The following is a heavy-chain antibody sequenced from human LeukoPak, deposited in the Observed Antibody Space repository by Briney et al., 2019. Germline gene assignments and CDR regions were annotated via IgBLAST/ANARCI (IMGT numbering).Heavy chain of an antibody. D-gene: IGHD3-22*01. CDR3: ARVVASMIVEYYFDY. CDR2: IYDGGST. Sequence: PGGSLRLSCEASGFTVSSNHMSWVRQAPGKGLEWVSVIYDGGSTHYADSVKGRFTISRHNSKNTLYLQMNSLRAEDTAVYYCARVVASMIVEYYFDYWGQGTLVTVSS. CDR1: GFTVSSNH. V-gene: IGHV3-53*04. J-gene: IGHJ4*02.